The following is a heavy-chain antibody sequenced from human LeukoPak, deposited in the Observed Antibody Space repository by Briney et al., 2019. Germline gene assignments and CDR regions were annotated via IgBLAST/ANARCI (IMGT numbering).Heavy chain of an antibody. CDR1: GGSISSYY. CDR3: ARRKEGFDY. CDR2: IYYSGST. Sequence: NPSETLSLTCTVFGGSISSYYWSWIRQPPGKGLEWIGYIYYSGSTNYNPSLKSRVTISVDTSKNQFSLKLSSVTAADTAVYYCARRKEGFDYWGQGTLVTVSS. V-gene: IGHV4-59*08. J-gene: IGHJ4*02.